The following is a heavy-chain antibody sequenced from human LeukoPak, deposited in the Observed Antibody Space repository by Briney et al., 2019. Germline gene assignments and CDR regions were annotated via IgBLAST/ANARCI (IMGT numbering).Heavy chain of an antibody. Sequence: GSLRLSCAASGFTFTTYWMTWVRQPPGKGLEWIGEINHSGSTNYNPSLKSRVTISVDTSKNQFSLKLSSVTAADTAVYYCASTEEVGYIAARRGGFDYWGQGTLVTVSS. CDR2: INHSGST. J-gene: IGHJ4*02. CDR1: GFTFTTYW. CDR3: ASTEEVGYIAARRGGFDY. V-gene: IGHV4-34*01. D-gene: IGHD6-6*01.